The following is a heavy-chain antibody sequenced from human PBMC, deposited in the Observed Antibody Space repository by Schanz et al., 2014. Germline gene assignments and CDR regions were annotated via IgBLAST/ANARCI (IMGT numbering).Heavy chain of an antibody. CDR2: ISDDGSRR. CDR3: ARDLAGGGNDV. CDR1: GFTVSSNY. Sequence: EVQLVESGGGLVQPGGSLRLSCAASGFTVSSNYMSWVRQAPGKGLEWVAVISDDGSRRHYADFVTGRFTISRDNSKDTVYLQMNSLRAEDTAVYYCARDLAGGGNDVWGQGTLVTVSS. V-gene: IGHV3-66*02. D-gene: IGHD2-15*01. J-gene: IGHJ4*02.